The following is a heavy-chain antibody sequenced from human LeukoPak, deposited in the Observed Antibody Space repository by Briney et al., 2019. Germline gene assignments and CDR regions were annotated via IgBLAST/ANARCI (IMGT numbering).Heavy chain of an antibody. CDR1: GGSISSGGYY. CDR3: ARVDGPGVVTGDRRVNYGMDV. CDR2: IYYSGST. V-gene: IGHV4-31*03. Sequence: SETLSLTCTVSGGSISSGGYYWSWIRQHPGKGLEWIGYIYYSGSTYYNPSLKSRVTISVDTSKNQFSLKLSSVTAADTAVYYCARVDGPGVVTGDRRVNYGMDVWGQGTTVTVSS. D-gene: IGHD2-21*02. J-gene: IGHJ6*02.